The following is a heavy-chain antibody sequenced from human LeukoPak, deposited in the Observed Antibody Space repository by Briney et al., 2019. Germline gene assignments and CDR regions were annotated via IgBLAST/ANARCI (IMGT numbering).Heavy chain of an antibody. V-gene: IGHV4-61*08. CDR1: GDSISSGDYY. Sequence: SETLSLTCTVSGDSISSGDYYWSWIRQPPGKGLEWIGYIYYSGSTNYNPSLKSRVTISVDTSKNQFSLKLSSVTAADTAVYYCARGLLGVGPGELLDWFDPWGQGTLVTVSS. D-gene: IGHD3-10*01. CDR2: IYYSGST. J-gene: IGHJ5*02. CDR3: ARGLLGVGPGELLDWFDP.